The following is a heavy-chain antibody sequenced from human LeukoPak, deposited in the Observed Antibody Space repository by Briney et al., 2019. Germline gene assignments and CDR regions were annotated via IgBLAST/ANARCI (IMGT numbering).Heavy chain of an antibody. J-gene: IGHJ3*02. V-gene: IGHV5-51*01. CDR2: IYPGDSDT. Sequence: GESLKISCKGSGYSFTSYWIGWVRQMPGKGLEWMGIIYPGDSDTRYSPSFQGQVTISADKSISTAHLQWSSLKASDTAMYYCAKQASNYYDRNDAIDIWGQGTIVTV. CDR3: AKQASNYYDRNDAIDI. CDR1: GYSFTSYW. D-gene: IGHD3-22*01.